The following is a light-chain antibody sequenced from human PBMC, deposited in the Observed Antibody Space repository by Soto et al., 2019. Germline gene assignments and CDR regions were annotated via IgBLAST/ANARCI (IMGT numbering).Light chain of an antibody. V-gene: IGLV2-8*01. CDR2: EVN. Sequence: QSALTQPPSASGSPGQSVTISCTGTSSDVGGYKYVSWYQQHPGQAPKLMIFEVNKRPSGVPDRCSGSKSVNTASLTVSGLQAEDEADYYCCSYAGINYLGVFGTGTKLTVL. J-gene: IGLJ1*01. CDR3: CSYAGINYLGV. CDR1: SSDVGGYKY.